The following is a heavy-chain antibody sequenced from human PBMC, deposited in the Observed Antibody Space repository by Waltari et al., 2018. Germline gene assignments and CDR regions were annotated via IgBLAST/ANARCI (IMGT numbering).Heavy chain of an antibody. CDR3: ARGHSRGTFWHFDL. D-gene: IGHD1-1*01. CDR2: KYTTGSA. J-gene: IGHJ2*01. CDR1: GGSITTGFYY. Sequence: QMQLQESDPGLLKPSQTLSLACTVSGGSITTGFYYWTWIRQPAAQGLEWIGRKYTTGSADYNPSPGSRLTISLDTSKNQFFLKLDSVTAADTAVYYCARGHSRGTFWHFDLWGRGTLVTVSS. V-gene: IGHV4-61*02.